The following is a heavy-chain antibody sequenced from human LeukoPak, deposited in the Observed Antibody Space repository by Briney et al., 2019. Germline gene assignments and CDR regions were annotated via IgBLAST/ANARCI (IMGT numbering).Heavy chain of an antibody. V-gene: IGHV4-59*01. CDR1: GGSISSYY. Sequence: SETLSLTCTVSGGSISSYYWSWIRQPPGKGLEWIGYIYYSGSTNYNPSLKSRVTISVDTSKNQFSLELSSVTAADTAVYYCARGSHYYDSSGYLYYFDYWGQGTLVTVSS. D-gene: IGHD3-22*01. J-gene: IGHJ4*02. CDR2: IYYSGST. CDR3: ARGSHYYDSSGYLYYFDY.